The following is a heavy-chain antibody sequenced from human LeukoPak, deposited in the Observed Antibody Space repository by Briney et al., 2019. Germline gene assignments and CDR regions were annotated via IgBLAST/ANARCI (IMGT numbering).Heavy chain of an antibody. Sequence: ASVKVSCKASGYTFTSYYMHWVRQAPGQGLEWMGWINPNSGGTNYAQKFQGRVTMTRDTSISTAYMELSRLGSDDTAVYYCARHRTEQLARQKHYYYYYYMDVWGKGTTVTVSS. CDR2: INPNSGGT. CDR3: ARHRTEQLARQKHYYYYYYMDV. V-gene: IGHV1-2*02. J-gene: IGHJ6*03. D-gene: IGHD6-13*01. CDR1: GYTFTSYY.